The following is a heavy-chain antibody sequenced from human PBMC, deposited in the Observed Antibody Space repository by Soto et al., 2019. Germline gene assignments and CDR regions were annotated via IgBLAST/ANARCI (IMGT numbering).Heavy chain of an antibody. Sequence: EVQLVESGGGLVQPGGSLRLSCATSGFTFTTFWMSWVRQAPGKGPEWVANINQDGSVQYYVDSVTGRFTISRDNAQSSLYLQMNSLRAADTAVYYCVRGHTHIVFWGQGTLVTVSS. J-gene: IGHJ4*02. V-gene: IGHV3-7*01. CDR3: VRGHTHIVF. D-gene: IGHD3-16*02. CDR2: INQDGSVQ. CDR1: GFTFTTFW.